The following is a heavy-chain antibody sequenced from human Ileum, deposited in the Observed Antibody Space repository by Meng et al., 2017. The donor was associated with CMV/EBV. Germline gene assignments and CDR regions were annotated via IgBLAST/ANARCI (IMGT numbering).Heavy chain of an antibody. CDR2: IYADDTRT. J-gene: IGHJ5*02. Sequence: GGSLRPSFAASGFRFSSNAMRWVRQAPGKWLGWVSVIYADDTRTYYADSVKGRFTISRDYSKSTLFLQMNSLRVEDTAVYYCAKDDNDYTGEAGSWGQGTLVTVSS. CDR1: GFRFSSNA. CDR3: AKDDNDYTGEAGS. V-gene: IGHV3-23*03. D-gene: IGHD4-11*01.